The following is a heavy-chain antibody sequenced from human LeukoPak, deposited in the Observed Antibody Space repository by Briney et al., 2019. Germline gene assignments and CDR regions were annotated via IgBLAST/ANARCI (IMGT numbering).Heavy chain of an antibody. CDR1: GYTFTSYY. Sequence: ASVEVSCKASGYTFTSYYMHWVRQAPGQRLEWMGIIDPSGVTTIYAQKFQGRVTVTRDTSTSRVYMELSSLRSEDTAVYYCARDLGGRSGSLDYWGQGTLVTVSS. CDR3: ARDLGGRSGSLDY. V-gene: IGHV1-46*01. CDR2: IDPSGVTT. D-gene: IGHD3-22*01. J-gene: IGHJ4*02.